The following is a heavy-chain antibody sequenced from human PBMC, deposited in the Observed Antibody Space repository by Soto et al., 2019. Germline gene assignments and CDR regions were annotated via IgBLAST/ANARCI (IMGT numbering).Heavy chain of an antibody. V-gene: IGHV3-74*01. CDR1: GLTFSSYW. Sequence: EVQLVESGGGLVQPGGSLRLSCAASGLTFSSYWMHWIRQAPGKGLVWVSRINSAGSSTSYADSVKGRFTISRDNAKNTLYLQMNSLRAEDTAVYYCALSHTVTTDYWGQGTLVTVSS. D-gene: IGHD4-17*01. CDR2: INSAGSST. J-gene: IGHJ4*02. CDR3: ALSHTVTTDY.